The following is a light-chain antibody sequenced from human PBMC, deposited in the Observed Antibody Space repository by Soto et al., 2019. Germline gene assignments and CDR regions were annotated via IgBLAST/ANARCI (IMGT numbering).Light chain of an antibody. V-gene: IGKV1-39*01. CDR2: GTS. CDR3: QQSFSNYFT. J-gene: IGKJ4*01. Sequence: DIVMTQSPFALSASVGDRVTITCRASQNIRGFLHWYQQKPGKAPKLLIFGTSNLEIGVPSRFGGSGSGTDFTLTISGLQLEDFATYYCQQSFSNYFTFGGGTKVEI. CDR1: QNIRGF.